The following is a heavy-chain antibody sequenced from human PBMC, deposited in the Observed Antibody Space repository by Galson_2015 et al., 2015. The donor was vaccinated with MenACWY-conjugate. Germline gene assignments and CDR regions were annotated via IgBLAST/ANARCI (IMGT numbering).Heavy chain of an antibody. CDR2: TYYRSKWYS. J-gene: IGHJ5*02. CDR1: GDSVSSDSAA. CDR3: VRGYCSGATCPVGFAP. D-gene: IGHD2-15*01. V-gene: IGHV6-1*01. Sequence: CAISGDSVSSDSAAWNWFRQSPSSGLEWLGRTYYRSKWYSEYALSVRSRIRVSPDTSNNRFSLQLNSLTLEDTAVYYCVRGYCSGATCPVGFAPWGQRTVDAVSS.